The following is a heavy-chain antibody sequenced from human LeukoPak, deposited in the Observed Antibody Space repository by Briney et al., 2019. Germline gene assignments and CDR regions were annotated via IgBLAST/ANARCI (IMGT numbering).Heavy chain of an antibody. Sequence: GGSLTLSCTVSGFFLVSYWVHRGRQAPGMGLEWVASIKQYGSEKLYWASVRGRFTVSIDNARNSLYLNMKTLRYEDTALYYCATTGEDHSDNAGYGGVGPWGQGTLVTVSS. D-gene: IGHD4-23*01. CDR3: ATTGEDHSDNAGYGGVGP. J-gene: IGHJ5*02. CDR1: GFFLVSYW. V-gene: IGHV3-7*01. CDR2: IKQYGSEK.